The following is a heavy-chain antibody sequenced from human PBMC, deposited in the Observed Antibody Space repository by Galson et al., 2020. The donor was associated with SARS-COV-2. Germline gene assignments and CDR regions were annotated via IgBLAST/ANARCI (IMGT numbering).Heavy chain of an antibody. V-gene: IGHV1-24*01. J-gene: IGHJ6*02. Sequence: ASVKVSCKVSGYTLTELSMHWVRQAPGKGLEWMGGFDPEDGETIYAQKFQGRVTMTEDTSTDTAYMELSSLRSEDTAVYYCATAVVVTAIQYYYYGMDVWGQGTTVTVSS. CDR2: FDPEDGET. CDR1: GYTLTELS. CDR3: ATAVVVTAIQYYYYGMDV. D-gene: IGHD2-21*02.